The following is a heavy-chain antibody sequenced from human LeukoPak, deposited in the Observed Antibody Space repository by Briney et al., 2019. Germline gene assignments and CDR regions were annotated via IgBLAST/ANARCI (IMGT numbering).Heavy chain of an antibody. J-gene: IGHJ3*02. Sequence: ASVKVSCKASGCTFNRNAINWVRQAPGQGLEWMGWINTKTGTPTYAQGFTGRFVFSLDISVTTAYLQISNLKAEDTAFYYCARRSPSADAFDIWGQGTMVTVSS. CDR3: ARRSPSADAFDI. CDR1: GCTFNRNA. CDR2: INTKTGTP. V-gene: IGHV7-4-1*02.